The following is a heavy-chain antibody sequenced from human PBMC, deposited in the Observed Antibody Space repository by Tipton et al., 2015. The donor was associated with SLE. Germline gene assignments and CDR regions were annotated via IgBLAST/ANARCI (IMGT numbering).Heavy chain of an antibody. CDR2: INHSGST. J-gene: IGHJ6*02. Sequence: TLSLTCAVYGGSFSGYYWSWIRQPPGKGLEWIGEINHSGSTNYNPSLKSRVTISVDTSKNQFSLKLSSVTAADTAVYYCARPSGIAALWHYGMDVWGQGTTVTVSS. D-gene: IGHD6-6*01. CDR3: ARPSGIAALWHYGMDV. V-gene: IGHV4-34*01. CDR1: GGSFSGYY.